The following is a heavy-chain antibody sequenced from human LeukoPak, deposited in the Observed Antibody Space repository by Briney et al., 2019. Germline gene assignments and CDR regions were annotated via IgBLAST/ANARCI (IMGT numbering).Heavy chain of an antibody. J-gene: IGHJ4*02. Sequence: SETLSLTCSVSGVSITSSGYYWGWIRQPPGKGLEYIGTIYYSGSTYYNPSLKSRVTMSVDTSKNHFSLKLSSVTAADTAVYYCARHLEIAAAGTFDYGGQGTLVTVSS. CDR2: IYYSGST. D-gene: IGHD6-13*01. V-gene: IGHV4-39*01. CDR1: GVSITSSGYY. CDR3: ARHLEIAAAGTFDY.